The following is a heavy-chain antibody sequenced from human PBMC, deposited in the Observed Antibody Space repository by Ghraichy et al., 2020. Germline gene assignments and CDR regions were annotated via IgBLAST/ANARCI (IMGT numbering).Heavy chain of an antibody. Sequence: SETLSLTCTVSGASINSINQYWGWIRQPPGKGLEWMATIYYTGSTYYNPSLKSRLTISADTSRNQFSLKVTSVTAADTAVYYCARHRLTERGAAGFDYWGQGTLVTVSS. CDR3: ARHRLTERGAAGFDY. CDR1: GASINSINQY. D-gene: IGHD6-25*01. J-gene: IGHJ4*02. V-gene: IGHV4-39*01. CDR2: IYYTGST.